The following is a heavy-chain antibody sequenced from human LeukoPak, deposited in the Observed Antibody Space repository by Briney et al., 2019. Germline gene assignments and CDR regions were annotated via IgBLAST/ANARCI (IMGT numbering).Heavy chain of an antibody. Sequence: ASVKVSCKASGYTFTSYFMRWVRQAPGQGLEWMGVVNPSSGSTTYSQKFQGRVTMTRDTSTSTVYMDLSSLRSEDTAVYYCARAVGPRGGNWFDPWGQGTLVTVSS. CDR3: ARAVGPRGGNWFDP. V-gene: IGHV1-46*01. J-gene: IGHJ5*02. CDR2: VNPSSGST. CDR1: GYTFTSYF. D-gene: IGHD1-26*01.